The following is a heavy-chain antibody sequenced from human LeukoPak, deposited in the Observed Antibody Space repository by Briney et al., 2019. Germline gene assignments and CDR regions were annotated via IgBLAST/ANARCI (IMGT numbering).Heavy chain of an antibody. D-gene: IGHD1-1*01. J-gene: IGHJ4*02. Sequence: GGSLRLSCAASGFTFSSYAMSWVRLPPGKGLEWVSAISGSGDSTYYADSVKGRFTISRDNSKNTLFLQMNSLRAEDTAVYYCANSHASIWNVYDYWGQGTLVTVSS. CDR1: GFTFSSYA. CDR2: ISGSGDST. CDR3: ANSHASIWNVYDY. V-gene: IGHV3-23*01.